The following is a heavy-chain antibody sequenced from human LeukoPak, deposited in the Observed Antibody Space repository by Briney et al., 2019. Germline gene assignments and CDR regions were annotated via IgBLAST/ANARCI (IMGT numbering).Heavy chain of an antibody. D-gene: IGHD3-16*01. V-gene: IGHV3-30*18. CDR3: AKGLLWSLYYYYGMDV. CDR2: ISYDGSNK. J-gene: IGHJ6*04. Sequence: GRSLRLSCAASGFTFSSYGMHWVRQAPGKGLEWVAVISYDGSNKYYADSVKGRFTISRDNSKNTLYLQMNGLRAEDTAVYYCAKGLLWSLYYYYGMDVWGKGTTVTVSS. CDR1: GFTFSSYG.